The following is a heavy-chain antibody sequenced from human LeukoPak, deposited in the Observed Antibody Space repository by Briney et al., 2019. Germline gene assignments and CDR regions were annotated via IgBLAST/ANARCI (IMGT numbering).Heavy chain of an antibody. CDR1: GGSIGSYY. D-gene: IGHD2-2*01. CDR2: IYYSGST. Sequence: SETLSLTCTVSGGSIGSYYWSWIRQPPGKGLEWIGYIYYSGSTNYNPSLKSRVTISVDTSKNQFSLKLSSVTAADTAVYYCARGGGGYQSWGQGTLVTVSS. J-gene: IGHJ4*02. V-gene: IGHV4-59*01. CDR3: ARGGGGYQS.